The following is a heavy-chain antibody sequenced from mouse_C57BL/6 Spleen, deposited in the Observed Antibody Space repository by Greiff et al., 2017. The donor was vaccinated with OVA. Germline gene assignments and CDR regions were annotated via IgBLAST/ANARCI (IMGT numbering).Heavy chain of an antibody. CDR1: GYAFSSSW. V-gene: IGHV1-82*01. Sequence: VKLQQSGPELVKPGASVKISCKASGYAFSSSWMNWVKQRPGKGLEWIGRIYPGDGDTNYNGKFKGKATLTADKSSSTAYMQLSSLTSEDSAVYFCAGSYYFDYWGQGTTLTVSS. J-gene: IGHJ2*01. CDR3: AGSYYFDY. CDR2: IYPGDGDT.